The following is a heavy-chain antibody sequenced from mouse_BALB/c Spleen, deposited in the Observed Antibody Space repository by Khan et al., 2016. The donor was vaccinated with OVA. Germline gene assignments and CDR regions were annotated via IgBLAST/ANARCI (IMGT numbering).Heavy chain of an antibody. Sequence: VQLQQSGPDLVKPGASVKISCKASGYSFTLYYMSWVKQSPGKSLEWIGRVNPNTDNINYNQEFKGKAILTVDKSSNTAYMELRSLRSEDSAVYFWSRGYDFFASWGQGTLVTVSA. V-gene: IGHV1-26*01. CDR3: SRGYDFFAS. J-gene: IGHJ3*01. CDR1: GYSFTLYY. D-gene: IGHD2-14*01. CDR2: VNPNTDNI.